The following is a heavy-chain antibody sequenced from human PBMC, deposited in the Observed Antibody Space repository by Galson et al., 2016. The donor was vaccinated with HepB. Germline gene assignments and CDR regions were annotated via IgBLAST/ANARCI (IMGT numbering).Heavy chain of an antibody. D-gene: IGHD2-15*01. Sequence: CAISGDSVSSNSAAWNWNRQSPSSGLEWLGRTYYSSMWYNEYAVSVQSRITINPDNSKNQFSLQLKCVTPEDTAVYYCTRLVAANGYYGMDVWGQGTPVIVSS. CDR1: GDSVSSNSAA. CDR2: TYYSSMWYN. V-gene: IGHV6-1*01. CDR3: TRLVAANGYYGMDV. J-gene: IGHJ6*02.